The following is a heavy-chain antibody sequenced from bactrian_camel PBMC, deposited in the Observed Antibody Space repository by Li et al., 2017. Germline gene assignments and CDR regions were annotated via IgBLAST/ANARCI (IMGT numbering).Heavy chain of an antibody. D-gene: IGHD3*01. CDR3: ATAWSITALLAYNH. CDR1: GFVFSWYC. Sequence: VQLVESGGGLVQPGGSLRLSCVASGFVFSWYCMGWFRQAPGKERKGVATVEPNSGRTYYADSVKGRFTISRDNAKDMLYLQMSSLKPEDTAMYYCATAWSITALLAYNHWGQGTQVTVS. J-gene: IGHJ4*01. V-gene: IGHV3S1*01. CDR2: VEPNSGRT.